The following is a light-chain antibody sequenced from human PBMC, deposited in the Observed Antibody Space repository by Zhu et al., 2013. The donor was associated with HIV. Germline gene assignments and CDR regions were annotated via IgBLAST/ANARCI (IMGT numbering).Light chain of an antibody. CDR2: DVN. CDR3: SSYAATKNFV. J-gene: IGLJ1*01. Sequence: QSALTQPRSVSGSLGQSVTISCTGTSSDVGGYHYVSWYQHLPGKAPKLIIYDVNKRPSGSRDRFSGSKSGNTASLTVSGLQADDEADYYCSSYAATKNFVFGTGTKVTVL. CDR1: SSDVGGYHY. V-gene: IGLV2-11*01.